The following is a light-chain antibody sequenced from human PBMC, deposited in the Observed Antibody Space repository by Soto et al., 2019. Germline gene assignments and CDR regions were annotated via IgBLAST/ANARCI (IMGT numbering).Light chain of an antibody. CDR2: KAS. V-gene: IGKV1-5*03. J-gene: IGKJ1*01. CDR3: QQYNSYPWT. CDR1: QSISSW. Sequence: DIQMTQSPSTLSASVGDRVTITCRASQSISSWLAWYQQKPGKAPKLLIYKASSLESGVPSRFSVSGSGTEFTLTISSLQPDDLATYYCQQYNSYPWTFGQGTKVEIK.